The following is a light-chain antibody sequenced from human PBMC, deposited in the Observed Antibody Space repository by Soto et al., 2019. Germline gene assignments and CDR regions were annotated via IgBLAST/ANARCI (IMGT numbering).Light chain of an antibody. V-gene: IGLV2-11*01. J-gene: IGLJ1*01. Sequence: QSVLTQPRSVSGSPGQSVTISCTGTSSDVVVYNYVSWYQQYPGKAPKIMIYDVSKRPSGVPDRFSGSKSDNTASLTISGLQAEDEADYYCCSYAGSYTFVFGIGTKVTVL. CDR2: DVS. CDR1: SSDVVVYNY. CDR3: CSYAGSYTFV.